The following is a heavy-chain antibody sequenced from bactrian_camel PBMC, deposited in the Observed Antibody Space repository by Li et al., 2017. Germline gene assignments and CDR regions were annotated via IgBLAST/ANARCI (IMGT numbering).Heavy chain of an antibody. CDR2: FRRDGVA. Sequence: VQLVESGGGSVQAGGSLKFSCVGSGPIISSCGVGWYRQYSGKERELVSQFRRDGVALYHDSVKGRCTTTFDGTENILYLQMNSLKPEDTAVYYCATLTFNFETRDQCKADRWGQGTQVTVS. D-gene: IGHD4*01. J-gene: IGHJ4*01. CDR1: GPIISSCG. CDR3: ATLTFNFETRDQCKADR. V-gene: IGHV3S55*01.